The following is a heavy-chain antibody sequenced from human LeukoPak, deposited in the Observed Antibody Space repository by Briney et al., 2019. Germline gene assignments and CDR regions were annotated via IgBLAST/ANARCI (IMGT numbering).Heavy chain of an antibody. Sequence: SETLSLTCAVYGGPFSGYYWGWIRQPPGKGLEWIGEINHSGSTNYNPSLKSRVTISVDTSKNQFSLKLSSVTAADTAVYYCARAVMGLDYWGQGTLVTVSS. D-gene: IGHD2-21*01. CDR1: GGPFSGYY. CDR3: ARAVMGLDY. J-gene: IGHJ4*02. V-gene: IGHV4-34*01. CDR2: INHSGST.